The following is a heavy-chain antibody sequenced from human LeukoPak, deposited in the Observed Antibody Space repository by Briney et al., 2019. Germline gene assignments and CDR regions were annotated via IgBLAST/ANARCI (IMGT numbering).Heavy chain of an antibody. CDR1: GGSFGGYY. CDR2: INHSGST. D-gene: IGHD3-3*01. J-gene: IGHJ4*02. CDR3: ERGEWLLDY. V-gene: IGHV4-34*01. Sequence: PSETLSLTCAVYGGSFGGYYWSWIRQPPGKGLEWIGEINHSGSTNYNPSIRSRVTTSVDTSKNQFSLKLSAVTAADTAVYYCERGEWLLDYWGQGTLVTVSS.